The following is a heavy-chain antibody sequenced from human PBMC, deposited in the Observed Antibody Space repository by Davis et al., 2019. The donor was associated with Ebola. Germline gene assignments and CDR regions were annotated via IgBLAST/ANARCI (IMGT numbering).Heavy chain of an antibody. V-gene: IGHV1-69*05. CDR2: IIPIFGTA. CDR3: ARDLPVGPFDY. CDR1: GGTFSSYA. Sequence: SVKVSCKASGGTFSSYAISWVRQAPGQGLEWMGGIIPIFGTANYAQKLQGRVTMTTDTSTSTAYMELRSLRSDDTAVYYCARDLPVGPFDYWGQGTLVTVSS. J-gene: IGHJ4*02.